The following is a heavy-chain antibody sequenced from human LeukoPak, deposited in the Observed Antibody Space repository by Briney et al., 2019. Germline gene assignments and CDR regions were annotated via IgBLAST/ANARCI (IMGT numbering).Heavy chain of an antibody. Sequence: GASVKVSCKASGYTFTSYGISWVRQAPGQGLEWMGWSSAYNGNTNYAQKLQGRVTMTTETSTSTAYMELRSLRSDDTAVYYCANMVRGVIEWFDPWGQGTLVTVSS. J-gene: IGHJ5*02. D-gene: IGHD3-10*01. V-gene: IGHV1-18*01. CDR3: ANMVRGVIEWFDP. CDR1: GYTFTSYG. CDR2: SSAYNGNT.